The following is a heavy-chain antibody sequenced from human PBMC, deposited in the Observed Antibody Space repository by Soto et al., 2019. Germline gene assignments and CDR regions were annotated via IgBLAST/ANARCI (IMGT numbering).Heavy chain of an antibody. D-gene: IGHD2-2*01. CDR2: ISGSGGST. CDR1: GFTFSSYA. V-gene: IGHV3-23*01. CDR3: AKLRSVGYCSSTSCYHSRGIHP. Sequence: GGSLRLSCAASGFTFSSYAMSWVRQAPGKGLEWVSAISGSGGSTYYADSVKGRFTISRDNSKNTLYLQMNSLRAEDTAVYYCAKLRSVGYCSSTSCYHSRGIHPWGQGTLVTVSS. J-gene: IGHJ5*02.